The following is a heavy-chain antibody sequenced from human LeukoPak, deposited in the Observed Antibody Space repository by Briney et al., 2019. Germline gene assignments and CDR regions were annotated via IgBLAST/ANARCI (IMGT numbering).Heavy chain of an antibody. V-gene: IGHV3-21*01. CDR3: VRLRRNSDTSGFYYYYDF. J-gene: IGHJ4*02. Sequence: GGSLRLSCAASGYTFSSYGINWVRQAPGEGLEWVSSISVRSNYIYYADSVRGRFRISRDDARDSLYLQMNSLRAEDTAVYYCVRLRRNSDTSGFYYYYDFWGQGTLVAVSS. CDR1: GYTFSSYG. CDR2: ISVRSNYI. D-gene: IGHD3-22*01.